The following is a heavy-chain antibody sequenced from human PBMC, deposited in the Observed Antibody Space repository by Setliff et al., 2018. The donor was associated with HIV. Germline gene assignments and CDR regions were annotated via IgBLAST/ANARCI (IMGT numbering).Heavy chain of an antibody. CDR3: ARYLVVVPVAVGGLDV. J-gene: IGHJ6*02. V-gene: IGHV1-2*02. Sequence: ASVKVSCKTSGYSFTGYYIHWVRQAPGQGLEWMGWINPNSGGTNYAQKFQGSVTMTRDTFISTAYMELSGLTSDGSAVYYCARYLVVVPVAVGGLDVWGQGTTVTVSS. D-gene: IGHD2-2*01. CDR1: GYSFTGYY. CDR2: INPNSGGT.